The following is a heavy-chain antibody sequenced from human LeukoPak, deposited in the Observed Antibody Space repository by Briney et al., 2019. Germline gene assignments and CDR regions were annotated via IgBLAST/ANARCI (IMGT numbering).Heavy chain of an antibody. J-gene: IGHJ4*02. CDR2: IYYSGST. CDR3: ARGGRVAAAGYDY. Sequence: PXETLSLTCTVSGGSISSYYWSWIRQPPGKGLEWIGYIYYSGSTNYNPSLKSRVTISVDTSKNQFSLKLSSVTAADTAVYYCARGGRVAAAGYDYWGQGTLVTVSS. CDR1: GGSISSYY. V-gene: IGHV4-59*01. D-gene: IGHD6-13*01.